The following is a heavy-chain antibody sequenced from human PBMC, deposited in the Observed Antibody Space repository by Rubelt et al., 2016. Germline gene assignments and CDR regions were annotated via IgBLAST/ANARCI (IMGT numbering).Heavy chain of an antibody. CDR1: GFTFSSHG. D-gene: IGHD1-26*01. CDR3: ARRGPSGTYSVDY. J-gene: IGHJ4*02. Sequence: PGGSLRLSCAPSGFTFSSHGMHWVRQAPGKGLEWVAVVWYDGSHQYYGDSVKGRFTISRDNSKNTLYLQMNSLRAEDAAVYYCARRGPSGTYSVDYWGQGTLVTVSS. CDR2: VWYDGSHQ. V-gene: IGHV3-30*02.